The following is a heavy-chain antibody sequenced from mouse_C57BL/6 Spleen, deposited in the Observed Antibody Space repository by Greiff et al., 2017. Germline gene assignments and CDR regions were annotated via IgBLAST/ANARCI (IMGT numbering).Heavy chain of an antibody. J-gene: IGHJ2*01. Sequence: QVQLQQSGAELVKPGASVKLSCKASGYTFTEYTIHWVKQRSGQGLEWIGWFYPGSGSIKYNEKFQAKATLTADKSSSIVYMELSRLTSEDSAVYFGARHGEELLYFDYWGQGTTLTVSS. CDR2: FYPGSGSI. CDR3: ARHGEELLYFDY. V-gene: IGHV1-62-2*01. CDR1: GYTFTEYT. D-gene: IGHD2-12*01.